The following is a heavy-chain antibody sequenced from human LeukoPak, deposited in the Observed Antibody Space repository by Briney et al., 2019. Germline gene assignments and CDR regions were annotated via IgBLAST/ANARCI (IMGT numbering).Heavy chain of an antibody. CDR1: GFTFSSYS. Sequence: GGSLRLSCAASGFTFSSYSMNWVRQAPGKGLEWVSSISSSSSYIYYADSAKGRFTISRDNAKNSLYLQMNSLRAEDTAVYYCARDPYGYSGYDSWGQGTLVTVSS. J-gene: IGHJ5*01. CDR3: ARDPYGYSGYDS. V-gene: IGHV3-21*01. D-gene: IGHD5-12*01. CDR2: ISSSSSYI.